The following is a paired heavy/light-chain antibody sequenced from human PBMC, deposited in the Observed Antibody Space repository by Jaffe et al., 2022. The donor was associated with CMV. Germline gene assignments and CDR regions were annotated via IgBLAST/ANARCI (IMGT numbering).Light chain of an antibody. Sequence: DIQMTQSPSSLSASVGDRVTITCRASQSISSYLIWYQQKPGKAPKLLIYAASSLQSGVPSRFSGSGSGTDFTLTISSLQPEDFATYYCQQSYSTPLTFGGGTKVEIK. V-gene: IGKV1-39*01. CDR1: QSISSY. J-gene: IGKJ4*01. CDR2: AAS. CDR3: QQSYSTPLT.
Heavy chain of an antibody. CDR3: TRQGPVASNERSSFLFDY. V-gene: IGHV3-73*02. CDR2: IKNKANSYAT. Sequence: EVQLVESGGGLVQPGGSLTLSCAASGFTFSDSDLHWVRQASGKGLEWVGRIKNKANSYATSYTASVKGRFTISRDDSKNTAYLQMNSLKTEDTAVYYCTRQGPVASNERSSFLFDYWGQGTLVTVSS. J-gene: IGHJ4*02. CDR1: GFTFSDSD. D-gene: IGHD6-19*01.